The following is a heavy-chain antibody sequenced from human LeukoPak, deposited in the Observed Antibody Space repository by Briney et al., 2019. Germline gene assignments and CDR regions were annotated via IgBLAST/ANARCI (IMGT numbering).Heavy chain of an antibody. CDR3: ARDDYGFDP. CDR1: GFTFSNYG. D-gene: IGHD4-17*01. V-gene: IGHV3-30*04. J-gene: IGHJ5*02. Sequence: GRSLRLSCAASGFTFSNYGLHWVRQAPGKGLEWVAFISYDGTTKYIVDSVKGRFTVSRDNSKNTLRLQMNSLRPEDTALYYCARDDYGFDPWGQGTLVTVSS. CDR2: ISYDGTTK.